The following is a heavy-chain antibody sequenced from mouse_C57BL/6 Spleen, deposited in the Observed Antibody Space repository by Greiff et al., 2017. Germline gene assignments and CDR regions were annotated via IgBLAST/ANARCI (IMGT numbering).Heavy chain of an antibody. CDR2: IYPGSGST. Sequence: QVQLQQPGAELVKPGASVKMSCKASGYTFTSYWITWVKQRPGQGLEWIGDIYPGSGSTNYNEKFKSKATLTVDTSSGTAYMQLSSLTSEDSAVYYCAKKGYGSSYDYWGQGTTLTVSS. CDR3: AKKGYGSSYDY. D-gene: IGHD1-1*01. V-gene: IGHV1-55*01. CDR1: GYTFTSYW. J-gene: IGHJ2*01.